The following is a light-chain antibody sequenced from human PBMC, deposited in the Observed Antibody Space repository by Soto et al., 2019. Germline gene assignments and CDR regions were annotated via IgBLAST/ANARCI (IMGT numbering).Light chain of an antibody. J-gene: IGKJ2*01. CDR1: QSITNY. Sequence: DVPMTQSPSSLSASVGDRVNITCRASQSITNYLNWYQQKLGKAPKLLMYAISTLQSGVPSRFGGRGSGTELTHTISTLQPDDFATYHCQQSYSTPYTFGQGTKVDIK. V-gene: IGKV1-39*01. CDR3: QQSYSTPYT. CDR2: AIS.